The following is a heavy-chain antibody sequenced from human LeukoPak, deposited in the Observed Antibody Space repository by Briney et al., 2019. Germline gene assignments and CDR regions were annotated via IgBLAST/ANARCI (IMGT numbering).Heavy chain of an antibody. J-gene: IGHJ6*03. V-gene: IGHV3-23*01. CDR3: ARGGDFWSGYSRGYYMDV. CDR2: ISGSGGST. CDR1: GFTFSNYA. Sequence: GGSLRLSCAASGFTFSNYAMSWVRQAPGKGLEWVSVISGSGGSTYYADSVKGRFTISRDNSKNTLYVQMNSLRAADMAGYYCARGGDFWSGYSRGYYMDVWGKGTTVTVSS. D-gene: IGHD3-3*01.